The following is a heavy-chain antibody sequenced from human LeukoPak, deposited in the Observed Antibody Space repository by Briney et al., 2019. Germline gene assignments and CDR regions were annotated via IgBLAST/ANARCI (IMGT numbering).Heavy chain of an antibody. D-gene: IGHD5-18*01. V-gene: IGHV4-34*01. CDR3: PRARQLWLISPTMTYDY. CDR2: INHRGST. CDR1: GGSFGGYY. J-gene: IGHJ4*02. Sequence: SETLSLTCVVDGGSFGGYYWWWIRQPAGRVLGWIGEINHRGSTNYHPSLRSRVTIAVDTSKNQFSLKLSSVAAAATAVYYGPRARQLWLISPTMTYDYWGQGTLVTVSS.